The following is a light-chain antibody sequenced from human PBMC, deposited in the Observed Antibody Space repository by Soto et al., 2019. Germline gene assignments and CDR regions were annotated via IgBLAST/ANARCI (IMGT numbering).Light chain of an antibody. J-gene: IGKJ2*02. CDR2: GTS. CDR1: QSISST. Sequence: EIVMTQSPATLSVSPGESATLSCRASQSISSTLAWYQQKPGQAPRLLIYGTSIRATGIPARFSGSGSGTEFTLPISSLQSEDFSIYYCQQYNNWLRGTFGQGTKLEIK. V-gene: IGKV3-15*01. CDR3: QQYNNWLRGT.